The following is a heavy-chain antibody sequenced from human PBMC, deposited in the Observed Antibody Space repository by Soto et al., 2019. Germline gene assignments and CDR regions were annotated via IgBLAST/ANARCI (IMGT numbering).Heavy chain of an antibody. D-gene: IGHD6-13*01. J-gene: IGHJ4*02. CDR3: ARDISSWYPWYFDY. CDR1: GYTFTSYG. V-gene: IGHV1-18*01. Sequence: GASVKVSCKASGYTFTSYGISWVRQAPGQGLEWMGWISAYSGNTNYAQKLQGRVTMTTDTSTSTAYMELRSLRSDDTAVYYCARDISSWYPWYFDYWGQGTLVTVSS. CDR2: ISAYSGNT.